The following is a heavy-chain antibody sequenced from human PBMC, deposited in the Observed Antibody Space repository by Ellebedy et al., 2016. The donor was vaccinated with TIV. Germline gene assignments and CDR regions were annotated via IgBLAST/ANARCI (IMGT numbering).Heavy chain of an antibody. V-gene: IGHV1-18*01. CDR2: ITAYNGNT. J-gene: IGHJ4*02. CDR1: GGTFSNYT. CDR3: ARDSIAVADTETPIFDS. Sequence: AASVKVSCKASGGTFSNYTINWVRQAPGRGLEWMGWITAYNGNTNYAQKLQDRVTMTTDTSTSTAYMELGSLRSDDTAVYYCARDSIAVADTETPIFDSWGQGTLVTVSS. D-gene: IGHD6-19*01.